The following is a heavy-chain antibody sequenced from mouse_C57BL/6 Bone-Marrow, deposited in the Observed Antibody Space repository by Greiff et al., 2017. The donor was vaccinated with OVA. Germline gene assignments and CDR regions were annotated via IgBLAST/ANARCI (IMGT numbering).Heavy chain of an antibody. CDR2: ISSGGDYI. CDR1: GFTFSSYA. D-gene: IGHD2-4*01. CDR3: TRGGSTMITTGYFDV. Sequence: EVQGVESGEGLVKPGGSLKLSCAASGFTFSSYAMSWVRQTPEKRLEWVAYISSGGDYIYYADTVKGRFTISRDNARNTLYLQMSSLKSEDTAMYYCTRGGSTMITTGYFDVWGTGTTVTVSS. V-gene: IGHV5-9-1*02. J-gene: IGHJ1*03.